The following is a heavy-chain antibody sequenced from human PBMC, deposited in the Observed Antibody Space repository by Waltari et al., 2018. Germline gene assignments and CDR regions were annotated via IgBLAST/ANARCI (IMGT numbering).Heavy chain of an antibody. Sequence: QVQMVQSGSELKKPGASVKVSCKTSGYIFTRDPMNWVRQDPGQGLGWMGWNNTQTASPTYAQCVTGRFVFSLDTSDTTAYLQITSLEAEDTAVYYCARSSDLGYCSGGKCYYAFDVWGQGTKVTVSS. CDR3: ARSSDLGYCSGGKCYYAFDV. CDR1: GYIFTRDP. V-gene: IGHV7-4-1*02. D-gene: IGHD2-15*01. CDR2: NNTQTASP. J-gene: IGHJ3*01.